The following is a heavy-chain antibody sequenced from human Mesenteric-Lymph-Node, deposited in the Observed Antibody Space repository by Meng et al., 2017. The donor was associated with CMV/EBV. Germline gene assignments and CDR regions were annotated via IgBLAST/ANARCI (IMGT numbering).Heavy chain of an antibody. V-gene: IGHV3-74*01. J-gene: IGHJ6*02. CDR1: GFTYSSYA. CDR2: INRDGSST. Sequence: GESLKISCAASGFTYSSYAMHWVRQAPGKGLVWVSRINRDGSSTSYADSVKGRFTISRDNAKNTLYLQMNSLRAEDTAVYYCASQSIAYYYYYGMDGWGQGTTVTVSS. CDR3: ASQSIAYYYYYGMDG.